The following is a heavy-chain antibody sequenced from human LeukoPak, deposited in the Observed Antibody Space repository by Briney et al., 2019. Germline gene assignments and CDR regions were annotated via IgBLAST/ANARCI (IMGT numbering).Heavy chain of an antibody. V-gene: IGHV3-23*01. CDR3: AKDRLRSSTSCYELLDY. D-gene: IGHD2-2*01. CDR2: ISGSAGRT. J-gene: IGHJ4*02. CDR1: GFTFSSYE. Sequence: GGSLRLSCAASGFTFSSYEMNWVRQAPGKGLEWVSGISGSAGRTYYADSVKGRFTISRDNSKNTLYVQMNSLRAEDTAVYYCAKDRLRSSTSCYELLDYWGQGTLVTVSS.